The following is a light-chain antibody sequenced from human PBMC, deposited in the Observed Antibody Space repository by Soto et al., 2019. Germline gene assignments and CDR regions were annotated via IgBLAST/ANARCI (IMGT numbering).Light chain of an antibody. J-gene: IGKJ3*01. Sequence: DIQLTQSPSFLSASVEDRVTITCRASQGINSYLAWYQQKPGKAPKLLIYAASTLQSGVPSRFSGSGSGTEFTLTISSLQTEDFATYYCQHFNNYPRTLGPGTKVDIK. CDR2: AAS. V-gene: IGKV1-9*01. CDR1: QGINSY. CDR3: QHFNNYPRT.